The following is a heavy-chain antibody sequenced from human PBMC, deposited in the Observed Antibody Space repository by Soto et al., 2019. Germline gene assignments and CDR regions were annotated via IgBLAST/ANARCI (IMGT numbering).Heavy chain of an antibody. CDR1: GFTFSSYA. CDR3: AIMVYYVWGSYYKNTPGYGMDV. Sequence: PGGSLRLSCAASGFTFSSYAMSWVRQAPGKGLEWVSAISGSGGSTYYADSVKGRFTISRDNSKNTLYLQMNSLRAEDTAVYYCAIMVYYVWGSYYKNTPGYGMDVGGQGTTVTFSS. V-gene: IGHV3-23*01. D-gene: IGHD3-10*01. CDR2: ISGSGGST. J-gene: IGHJ6*02.